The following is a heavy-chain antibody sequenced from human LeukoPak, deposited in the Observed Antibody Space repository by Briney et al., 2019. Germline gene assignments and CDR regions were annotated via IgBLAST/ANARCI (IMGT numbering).Heavy chain of an antibody. CDR3: AKLVAIYFYYGLDV. Sequence: GGSLRLSCAASGFTFSSYAMSWVRQTPGKGLEWVSAISGSGGSTYYADSVKGRFTISRDNSKNTLSLQMNSLRAEDTAPYYCAKLVAIYFYYGLDVWGQGTTVAVSS. V-gene: IGHV3-23*01. D-gene: IGHD5-24*01. J-gene: IGHJ6*02. CDR2: ISGSGGST. CDR1: GFTFSSYA.